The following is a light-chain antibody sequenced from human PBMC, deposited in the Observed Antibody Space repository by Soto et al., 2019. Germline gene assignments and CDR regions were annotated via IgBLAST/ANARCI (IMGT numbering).Light chain of an antibody. Sequence: QSALTQPASVSGSPGQSITISCTGTSGDIGSYNRVSWYQQHPGKAPKLLIYEVTHRPSGVSNRFYGSKSGNTASLTISGLQAEDEADYYCSSYTISNALPVVFGTGTKVTVL. CDR1: SGDIGSYNR. V-gene: IGLV2-14*01. CDR2: EVT. J-gene: IGLJ1*01. CDR3: SSYTISNALPVV.